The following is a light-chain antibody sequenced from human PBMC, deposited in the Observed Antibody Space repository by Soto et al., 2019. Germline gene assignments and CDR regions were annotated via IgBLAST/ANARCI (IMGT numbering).Light chain of an antibody. V-gene: IGKV3-20*01. J-gene: IGKJ2*01. Sequence: EIVLTQSPGTLSLSPGERATLSCRASQSVSSSYLAWYQQKPGQAPRLLIFGASSRATGIPDRFSGSGSGTDFTLTISRLDPEDFAMYYCQQYGSSPYTFGQGTKLENK. CDR1: QSVSSSY. CDR2: GAS. CDR3: QQYGSSPYT.